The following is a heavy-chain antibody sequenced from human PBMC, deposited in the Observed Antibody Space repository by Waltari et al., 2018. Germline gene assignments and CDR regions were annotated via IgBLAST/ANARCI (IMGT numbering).Heavy chain of an antibody. D-gene: IGHD2-15*01. J-gene: IGHJ3*01. CDR2: INNDGSST. CDR1: GVTLSRSW. V-gene: IGHV3-74*03. CDR3: ARAGLLGAFDV. Sequence: EVQLVESGGGLVQPGGSLRIPCAASGVTLSRSWIHWVRQSPGKGLMWVSRINNDGSSTVYADSVKGRFTISRDDAKNTVSLQMNNLSAEDTALYYCARAGLLGAFDVWGQGTMVTVSS.